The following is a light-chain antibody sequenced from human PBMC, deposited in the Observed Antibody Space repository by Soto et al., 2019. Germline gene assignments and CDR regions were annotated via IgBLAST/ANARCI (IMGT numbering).Light chain of an antibody. Sequence: EIVLTQSPATLSLSPGERATLSCRASQSVSSYLAWYQQKPGQAPRLLIYDASNRATGIPARFSGSGYGTDFTLNISSLEPEDFAIYYCQQRSNWPPVTFGGGTKVEIK. CDR2: DAS. J-gene: IGKJ4*01. CDR1: QSVSSY. CDR3: QQRSNWPPVT. V-gene: IGKV3-11*01.